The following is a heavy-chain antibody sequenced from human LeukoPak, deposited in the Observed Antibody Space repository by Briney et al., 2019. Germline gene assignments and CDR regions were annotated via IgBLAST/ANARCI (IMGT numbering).Heavy chain of an antibody. J-gene: IGHJ6*02. CDR3: ARDLGGDYPKTGWYYYYGMDV. Sequence: SVKVSCKASGGTFSSYAISWVRQAPGQGLEWMGGIIPIFGTANYAQKFQGRVTITADESTSTAYMELSSLRSEDTAVYYCARDLGGDYPKTGWYYYYGMDVWGQGTTVTVSS. V-gene: IGHV1-69*13. D-gene: IGHD3-16*01. CDR1: GGTFSSYA. CDR2: IIPIFGTA.